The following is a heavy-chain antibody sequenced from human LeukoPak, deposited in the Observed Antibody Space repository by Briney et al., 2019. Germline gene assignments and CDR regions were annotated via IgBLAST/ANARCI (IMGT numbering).Heavy chain of an antibody. CDR3: AASLPAAGSFDP. CDR2: INHSGST. J-gene: IGHJ5*02. V-gene: IGHV4-34*01. D-gene: IGHD6-13*01. Sequence: SETLSLTCAVYGGSFSGYYWSWIRQPPGKGLEWIGEINHSGSTNYNPSLKSRATISVDTSKNQFSLKLSSVTAADTAVYYCAASLPAAGSFDPWGQGTLVTVSS. CDR1: GGSFSGYY.